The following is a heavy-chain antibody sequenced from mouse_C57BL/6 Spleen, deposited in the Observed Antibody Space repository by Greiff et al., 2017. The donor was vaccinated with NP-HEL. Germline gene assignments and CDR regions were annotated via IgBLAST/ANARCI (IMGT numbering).Heavy chain of an antibody. CDR3: ARRDFSYYYAMDY. CDR2: ISSGSSTI. J-gene: IGHJ4*01. CDR1: GFTFSDYG. Sequence: EVQLVESGGGLVKPGGSLKLSCAASGFTFSDYGMHWVRQAPEKGLEWVAYISSGSSTIYYADTVKGRFTISRDNAKNTLFLQMTSLRSEDTAMYYCARRDFSYYYAMDYWGQGTSVTVSS. V-gene: IGHV5-17*01.